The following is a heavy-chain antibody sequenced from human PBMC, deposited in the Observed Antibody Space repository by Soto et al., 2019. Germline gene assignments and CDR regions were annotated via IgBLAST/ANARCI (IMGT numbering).Heavy chain of an antibody. J-gene: IGHJ4*02. CDR3: ARAIAVGSTSLDY. CDR2: ISSRSSTI. CDR1: GFSFSTYN. D-gene: IGHD6-19*01. Sequence: GGSLRLSCAASGFSFSTYNMNWARQAPGRGLEWVSYISSRSSTIYHADSVKGRFTISRDNAKNSLYLQMDSLRDEDTAVYFCARAIAVGSTSLDYWGLGTRVTVSS. V-gene: IGHV3-48*02.